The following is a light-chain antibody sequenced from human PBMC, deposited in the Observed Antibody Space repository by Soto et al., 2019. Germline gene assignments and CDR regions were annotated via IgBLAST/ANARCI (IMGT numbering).Light chain of an antibody. CDR2: GAS. V-gene: IGKV3-20*01. J-gene: IGKJ5*01. Sequence: EIVLTQSPGTLSLSPGERATLSCRASQSVGSNLAWYQQKPGQAPRLLIYGASTRVTGIPARFSGSGSGTEFTLTISRLEPEDFAVYYCQQYGSSPPITFGQGTRLEIK. CDR1: QSVGSN. CDR3: QQYGSSPPIT.